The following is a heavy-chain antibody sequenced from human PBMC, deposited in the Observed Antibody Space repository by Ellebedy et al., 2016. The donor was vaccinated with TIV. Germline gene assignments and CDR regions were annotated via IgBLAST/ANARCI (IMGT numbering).Heavy chain of an antibody. J-gene: IGHJ5*02. D-gene: IGHD3-10*01. CDR3: ARGMYVWFGDWFDP. CDR2: IKQDGSEK. Sequence: GESLKISXGVSGIDFSFAWMSWVRQAPGKGLEWVANIKQDGSEKYYVDSVKGRFTISRDNAKNSVYLQMNSLRAEDSAVYYCARGMYVWFGDWFDPWGQGILVTVSS. V-gene: IGHV3-7*04. CDR1: GIDFSFAW.